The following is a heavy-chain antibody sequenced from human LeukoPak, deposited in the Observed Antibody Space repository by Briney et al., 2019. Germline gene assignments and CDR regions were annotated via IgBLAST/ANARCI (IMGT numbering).Heavy chain of an antibody. J-gene: IGHJ4*02. CDR3: ARDRFPSNSWYWYLDY. CDR2: ISYDGSNK. Sequence: GGSLRLSCAASAFTFSTYAIHWVRQAPGKGLEWVAVISYDGSNKYYADSVKGRFTISRDNSKNTLYLQMNSLRVEDTAVYYCARDRFPSNSWYWYLDYWGQGTLVTVSS. CDR1: AFTFSTYA. V-gene: IGHV3-30-3*01. D-gene: IGHD6-19*01.